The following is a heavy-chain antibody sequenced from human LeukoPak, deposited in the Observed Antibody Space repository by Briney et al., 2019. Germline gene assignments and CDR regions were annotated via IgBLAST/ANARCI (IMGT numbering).Heavy chain of an antibody. V-gene: IGHV4-59*01. D-gene: IGHD2-15*01. CDR1: GGSISSYY. Sequence: ASETLSLTCTVSGGSISSYYWSWIRQPPGKGLEWIGYIYYSGSTNYNPSLKSRVTISVDTSKNQFSLKLSSVTAADTAVYYCASWVAWFDPWGQGTLVTVSS. CDR2: IYYSGST. J-gene: IGHJ5*02. CDR3: ASWVAWFDP.